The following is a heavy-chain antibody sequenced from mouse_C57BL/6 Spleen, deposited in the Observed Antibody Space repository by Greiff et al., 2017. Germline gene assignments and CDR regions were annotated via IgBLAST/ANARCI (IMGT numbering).Heavy chain of an antibody. V-gene: IGHV1-22*01. J-gene: IGHJ2*01. CDR3: AREALDSSYYFDY. CDR1: GYTFTDYN. CDR2: INPNNGGT. D-gene: IGHD3-2*01. Sequence: EVQLQQSGPELVKPGASVKMSCKASGYTFTDYNMHWVKQSHGKSLEWIGYINPNNGGTSYNQKFKGKATLTVNKSSSTAYMELRSLTSEDSAVYYCAREALDSSYYFDYGGQGTTLTVSS.